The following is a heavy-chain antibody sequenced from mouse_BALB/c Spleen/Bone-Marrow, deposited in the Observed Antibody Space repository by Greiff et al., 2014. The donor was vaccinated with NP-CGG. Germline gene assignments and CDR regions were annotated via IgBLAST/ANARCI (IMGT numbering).Heavy chain of an antibody. CDR1: GYSFTGYN. Sequence: VQLQQSGPELEKPGASVKISCKASGYSFTGYNMNWVKQNNGKSLEWIGNIDPSYGGISYNQKFKGKATLTVDKSSNTAYMQLKSLTSEGSAVYYCAISIEYRPLDYWGQGTLVTVSA. V-gene: IGHV1-39*01. J-gene: IGHJ3*01. D-gene: IGHD2-14*01. CDR3: AISIEYRPLDY. CDR2: IDPSYGGI.